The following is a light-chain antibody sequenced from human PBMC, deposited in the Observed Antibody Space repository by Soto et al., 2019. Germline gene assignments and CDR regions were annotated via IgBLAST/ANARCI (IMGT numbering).Light chain of an antibody. J-gene: IGKJ1*01. CDR2: EAS. CDR3: QQYDSYSPT. V-gene: IGKV1-5*01. CDR1: QNIRGW. Sequence: DIQMTQSPSTLSAFVGDRVTITCRASQNIRGWLAWYQQRPGKAPDLLIFEASRLEGGVPSRFSGSGSGTEFTLTLDSLQPGDVATYYFQQYDSYSPTFGQGNRVEFK.